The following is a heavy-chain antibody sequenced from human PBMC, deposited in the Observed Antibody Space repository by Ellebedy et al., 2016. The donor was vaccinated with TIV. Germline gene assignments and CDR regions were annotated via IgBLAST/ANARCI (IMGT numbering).Heavy chain of an antibody. D-gene: IGHD1-14*01. CDR3: ARGNRTFNP. CDR1: GFTFSSYS. V-gene: IGHV3-30*03. CDR2: ILNDGNDK. Sequence: GESLKISCAASGFTFSSYSMNWVRQAPGKGLEWVAIILNDGNDKYYADSVKGRFTISRDNSKNTVYLQMNSLRAEDTAVYYCARGNRTFNPWGQGTLVTVSS. J-gene: IGHJ5*02.